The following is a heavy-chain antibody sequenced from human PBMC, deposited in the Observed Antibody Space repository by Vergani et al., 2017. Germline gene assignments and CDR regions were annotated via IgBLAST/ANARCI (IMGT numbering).Heavy chain of an antibody. CDR3: AKDLGSSSGGGWFDP. Sequence: EVQLVESGGGLVKPGGSLRLSCAASGFTFSSYSMSWVRQAPGKGLEWVSSISSSSTYIYYADSVKGRFTISRDNAKNSLYLQMNSLRAEDTALYYCAKDLGSSSGGGWFDPWGQGTLVTVSS. CDR2: ISSSSTYI. D-gene: IGHD6-6*01. J-gene: IGHJ5*02. V-gene: IGHV3-21*04. CDR1: GFTFSSYS.